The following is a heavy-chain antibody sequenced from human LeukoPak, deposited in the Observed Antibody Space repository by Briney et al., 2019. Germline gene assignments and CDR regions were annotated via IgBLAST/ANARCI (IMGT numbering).Heavy chain of an antibody. CDR2: IYYSGST. Sequence: SETLSLTCTVSGGSISSSSYYWGWIRQPPGKGLEWIGSIYYSGSTYYNPSLKSRVTISVDTSKNQFSLRLSSVTAADTAVYYCARGAVKVAGPYNWFDPWGQGTLATVSS. J-gene: IGHJ5*02. V-gene: IGHV4-39*07. CDR3: ARGAVKVAGPYNWFDP. D-gene: IGHD6-19*01. CDR1: GGSISSSSYY.